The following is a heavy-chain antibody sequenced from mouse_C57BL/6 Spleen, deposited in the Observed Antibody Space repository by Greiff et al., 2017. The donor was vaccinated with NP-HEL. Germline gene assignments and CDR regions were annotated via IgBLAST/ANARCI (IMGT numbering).Heavy chain of an antibody. CDR2: ISDGGSYT. Sequence: EVQGVESGGGLVKPGGSLKLSCAASGFTFSSYAMSWVRQTPEKRLEWVATISDGGSYTYYPDNVKGRFTISRDNAKNNLYLQMSHLKSEDTAMYYCARGWAYSNYPFDYWGQGTTLTVSS. D-gene: IGHD2-5*01. J-gene: IGHJ2*01. CDR1: GFTFSSYA. V-gene: IGHV5-4*01. CDR3: ARGWAYSNYPFDY.